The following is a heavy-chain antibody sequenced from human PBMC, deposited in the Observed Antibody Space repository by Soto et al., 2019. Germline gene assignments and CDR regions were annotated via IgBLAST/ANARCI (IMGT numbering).Heavy chain of an antibody. CDR3: SIDQDYRNYYGMHV. CDR1: GFTFSSYA. J-gene: IGHJ6*02. CDR2: ISYDGSNK. V-gene: IGHV3-30-3*01. D-gene: IGHD4-4*01. Sequence: PGGSLRLSCAASGFTFSSYAMHWVRQAPGKGLEWVAVISYDGSNKYYADSVKGRFTISRDNSKNTLYLQMNSLRAEDTAVYYCSIDQDYRNYYGMHVWGQGPTVTGFS.